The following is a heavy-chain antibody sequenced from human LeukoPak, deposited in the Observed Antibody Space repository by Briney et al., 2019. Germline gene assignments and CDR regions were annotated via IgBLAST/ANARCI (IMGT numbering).Heavy chain of an antibody. CDR2: VYYSGNA. Sequence: SETLSLTCTVSGGSISDSSYYWGWIRQPPGKGLEWIGTVYYSGNAYYNPSLKSRVAISVDTSKNQFSLKLTSVTAADTAVCYCARWGATLIASTDAFDIWGQGAMVAVSS. D-gene: IGHD5-24*01. J-gene: IGHJ3*02. V-gene: IGHV4-39*01. CDR1: GGSISDSSYY. CDR3: ARWGATLIASTDAFDI.